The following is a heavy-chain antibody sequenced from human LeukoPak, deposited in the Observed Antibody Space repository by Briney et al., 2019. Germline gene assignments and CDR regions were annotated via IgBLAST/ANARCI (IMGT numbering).Heavy chain of an antibody. Sequence: NASETLSLTCTVSGGSISGSSYYWGWIRQPPGKGPEWIGSIYYSGSTYYNPSLKSRVTISVDTSKNQFSLKLSSVTAADTAVYYCARHNYYGSGSYRFGFDPWGQGTLVTVSS. CDR3: ARHNYYGSGSYRFGFDP. J-gene: IGHJ5*02. D-gene: IGHD3-10*01. CDR1: GGSISGSSYY. CDR2: IYYSGST. V-gene: IGHV4-39*01.